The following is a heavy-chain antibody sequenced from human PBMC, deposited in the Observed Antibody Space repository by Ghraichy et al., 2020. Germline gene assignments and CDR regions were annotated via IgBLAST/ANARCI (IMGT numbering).Heavy chain of an antibody. V-gene: IGHV3-9*01. J-gene: IGHJ4*02. CDR2: ISWNSGSI. Sequence: GGSLRLSCAASGFTFDDYAMHWVRQAPGKGLEWVSGISWNSGSIGYADSVKGRFTISRDNAKNSLYLQMNSLRAVDTALYYCAKVPAAGYLEGYFDYWGQGTLVTVSS. CDR3: AKVPAAGYLEGYFDY. CDR1: GFTFDDYA. D-gene: IGHD6-13*01.